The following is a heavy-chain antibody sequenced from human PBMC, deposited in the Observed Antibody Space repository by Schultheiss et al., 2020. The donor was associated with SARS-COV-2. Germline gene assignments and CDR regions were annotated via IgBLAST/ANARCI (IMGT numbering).Heavy chain of an antibody. CDR3: AKRYGSGSNSSPTH. CDR1: GGTFSSYA. Sequence: SVKVSCKASGGTFSSYAISWVRQAPGQGLEWMGGIIPIFGTANYAQKFQGRVTITADKSTSTAYMELSSLRSEDTAVYYCAKRYGSGSNSSPTHWGQGTLVTVSS. J-gene: IGHJ4*02. CDR2: IIPIFGTA. V-gene: IGHV1-69*06. D-gene: IGHD3-10*01.